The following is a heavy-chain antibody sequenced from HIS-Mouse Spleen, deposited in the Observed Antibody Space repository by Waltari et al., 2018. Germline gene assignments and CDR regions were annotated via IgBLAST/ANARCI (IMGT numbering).Heavy chain of an antibody. CDR3: ARDFHDFWSGYYGGDKKHDAFDI. CDR2: IYTSGST. V-gene: IGHV4-4*07. CDR1: GGSISIYY. D-gene: IGHD3-3*01. Sequence: QVQLQESGPGLVKPSETLSLTCTVSGGSISIYYWSWIRQPAGKGLEWIGRIYTSGSTNYNPSLKRRGTMSVDTSKNQVSLKLSSVTAADTAVYYCARDFHDFWSGYYGGDKKHDAFDIWGQGTMVTVSS. J-gene: IGHJ3*02.